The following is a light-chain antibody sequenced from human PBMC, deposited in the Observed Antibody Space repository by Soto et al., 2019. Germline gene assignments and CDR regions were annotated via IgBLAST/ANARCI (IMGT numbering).Light chain of an antibody. Sequence: EIRLTQSPSTLSLSPGEGVTLSCRASQSVTVNSLAWYQQKPGQAPRLLIYAASTRAAAVPDRFTGSGSGTDFALTIGRLEPEDFGVYYCQQYGDSPLTSGPGTKVDIK. V-gene: IGKV3-20*01. CDR1: QSVTVNS. J-gene: IGKJ3*01. CDR2: AAS. CDR3: QQYGDSPLT.